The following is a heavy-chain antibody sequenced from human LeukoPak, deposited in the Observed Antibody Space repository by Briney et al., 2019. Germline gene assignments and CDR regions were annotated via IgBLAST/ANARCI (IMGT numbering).Heavy chain of an antibody. Sequence: GGSLRLSCAASGFTFSSYGMHWVRQAPGKGLEWVAVIWYDGSNKYYADSVKGRFTISRDNSKNTLYLQMNSLRAGDTAVYYCAREMSLSSSGWYRHFDYWGQGTLVTVSS. CDR3: AREMSLSSSGWYRHFDY. V-gene: IGHV3-33*01. CDR2: IWYDGSNK. J-gene: IGHJ4*02. CDR1: GFTFSSYG. D-gene: IGHD6-19*01.